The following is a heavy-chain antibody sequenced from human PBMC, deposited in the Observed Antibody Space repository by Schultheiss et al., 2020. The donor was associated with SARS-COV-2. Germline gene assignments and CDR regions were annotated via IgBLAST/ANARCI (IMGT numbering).Heavy chain of an antibody. Sequence: GGSLRLSCAASGFTFSSYEMNWVRQAPGKGLEWVSYISSSGSTIYYADSVKGRFTISRDNAKNSLYLQMNSLRAEDTAVYYCARDFFTIFGVVIHHYFDYWGQGTLVTVSS. CDR2: ISSSGSTI. J-gene: IGHJ4*02. V-gene: IGHV3-48*03. CDR3: ARDFFTIFGVVIHHYFDY. D-gene: IGHD3-3*01. CDR1: GFTFSSYE.